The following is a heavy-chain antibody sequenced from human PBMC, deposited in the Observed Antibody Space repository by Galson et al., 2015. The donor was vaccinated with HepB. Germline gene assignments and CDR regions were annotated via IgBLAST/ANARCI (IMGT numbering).Heavy chain of an antibody. CDR2: INAGKTNANA. CDR3: ARGTDPEAYSSNWWAWFDP. V-gene: IGHV1-3*01. J-gene: IGHJ5*02. CDR1: VYTFTSYA. Sequence: SVKVSCKASVYTFTSYALHWVRQAPGQRLEWMGWINAGKTNANAQYSQKFQGRVSMTTDTSATTVYMELSSLTFEDTAVYYRARGTDPEAYSSNWWAWFDPWGQGTPVTVSS. D-gene: IGHD6-13*01.